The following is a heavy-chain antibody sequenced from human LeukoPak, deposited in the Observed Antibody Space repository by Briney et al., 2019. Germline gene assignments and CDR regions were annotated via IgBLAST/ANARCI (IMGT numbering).Heavy chain of an antibody. J-gene: IGHJ4*02. CDR1: GFIFDDYG. D-gene: IGHD3-22*01. V-gene: IGHV3-69-1*01. Sequence: GGSLRLSCEASGFIFDDYGMNWVRQAPGKGLEWGSYISSSSTIYYADSVKGRFTISRDNAKNSLYLQMNSLRAEDTAVYYCAGRRYYDSSGYSDYWGQGTLVTVSS. CDR2: ISSSSTI. CDR3: AGRRYYDSSGYSDY.